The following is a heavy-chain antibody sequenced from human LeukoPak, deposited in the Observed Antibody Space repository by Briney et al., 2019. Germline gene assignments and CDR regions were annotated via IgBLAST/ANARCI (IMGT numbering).Heavy chain of an antibody. Sequence: ASVKVSCKASGYTFTGYYMHWVRQAPGQGLEWMGWINSNIGGTNYAQKFQGRVTMTRDTSISTAYMDLSSLTSDDTAVYYCARSNYGGQGAGDNWFDPWGQGTLVTVSS. CDR3: ARSNYGGQGAGDNWFDP. CDR1: GYTFTGYY. V-gene: IGHV1-2*02. D-gene: IGHD4/OR15-4a*01. J-gene: IGHJ5*02. CDR2: INSNIGGT.